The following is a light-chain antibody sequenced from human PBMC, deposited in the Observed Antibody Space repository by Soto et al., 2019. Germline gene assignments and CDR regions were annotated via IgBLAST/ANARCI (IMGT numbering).Light chain of an antibody. CDR3: QQRSNWPPIT. CDR2: DAS. J-gene: IGKJ5*01. CDR1: QSVSSY. Sequence: EIVLTQSPATLSLSPGERATLSCRASQSVSSYLACYQQKPGQAPRLLIYDASNRATGIPARFSGSGSGTDFTLTISSLEPEDFAVYHCQQRSNWPPITFGQGTRLEIK. V-gene: IGKV3-11*01.